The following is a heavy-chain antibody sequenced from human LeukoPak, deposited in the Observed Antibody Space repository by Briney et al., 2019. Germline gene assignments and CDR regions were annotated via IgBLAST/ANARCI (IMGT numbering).Heavy chain of an antibody. CDR3: VKDVLGQTYFFDC. CDR1: GFSFMTFA. V-gene: IGHV3-48*02. Sequence: GGSLRLSCAASGFSFMTFAMHCVRQAPGKGLEWISHITSSSSATYYADSVKGRFTISRENAKNSLFLQLDSLRDEDTGVYYCVKDVLGQTYFFDCWGQGTLVTVSS. CDR2: ITSSSSAT. J-gene: IGHJ4*02.